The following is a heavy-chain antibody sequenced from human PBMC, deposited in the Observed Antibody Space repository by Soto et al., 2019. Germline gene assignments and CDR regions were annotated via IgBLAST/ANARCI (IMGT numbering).Heavy chain of an antibody. CDR3: ARVWGGGFDF. Sequence: SETLSLTCTVSGGSISSYYWSWIRQPPGKGLEWIGYIYYSGSTNYNPSLKGRVTISVDTSKNQFSLKLSSVTAADTAVYYCARVWGGGFDFWGQGTMVTVSS. CDR1: GGSISSYY. J-gene: IGHJ3*01. D-gene: IGHD3-10*01. V-gene: IGHV4-59*01. CDR2: IYYSGST.